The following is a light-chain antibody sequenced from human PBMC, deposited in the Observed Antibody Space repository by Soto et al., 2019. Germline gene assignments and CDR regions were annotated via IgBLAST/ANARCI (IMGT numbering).Light chain of an antibody. J-gene: IGLJ1*01. V-gene: IGLV1-40*01. Sequence: QLVLTQPPSVSGAPGQRVTISCTGAASTIGAGYDVHWYQQLPGTAPKLLIYGNSNRPSGVPDRFSGSKSGTSASLAITGLQAEDEADYYCQSYDSSLSAYVFGTGTKLTVL. CDR3: QSYDSSLSAYV. CDR1: ASTIGAGYD. CDR2: GNS.